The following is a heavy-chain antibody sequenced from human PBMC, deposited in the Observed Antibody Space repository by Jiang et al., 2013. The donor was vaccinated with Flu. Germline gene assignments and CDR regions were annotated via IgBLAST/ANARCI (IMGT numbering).Heavy chain of an antibody. Sequence: GSGLVKAVHRPCPSPALSLVAPSAVVITTGVGSASPQGRAWSGLGTSITVGAPTTTPSLKSRVTISVDTSKNQFSLKLSSVTAADTAVYYCARECSDWGYYDSSGYLNDAFDMWGQGTMVTVS. V-gene: IGHV4-30-4*01. D-gene: IGHD3-22*01. CDR1: VAPSAVVITT. J-gene: IGHJ3*02. CDR2: SITVGAP. CDR3: ARECSDWGYYDSSGYLNDAFDM.